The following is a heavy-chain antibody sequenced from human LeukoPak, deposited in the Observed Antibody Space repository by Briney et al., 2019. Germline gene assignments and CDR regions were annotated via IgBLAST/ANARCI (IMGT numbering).Heavy chain of an antibody. Sequence: GGSLRLSCAASGFTFSSYGMHWVRQAPGKGLEWVAVISYDGSNKYYADSVKGRFTISRDNSKNTLYLQMNSLRAEDTAVYYCARVGVVTMLWSYYGMDVWGQGTTVTVSS. V-gene: IGHV3-30*03. CDR2: ISYDGSNK. J-gene: IGHJ6*02. CDR1: GFTFSSYG. D-gene: IGHD2-21*02. CDR3: ARVGVVTMLWSYYGMDV.